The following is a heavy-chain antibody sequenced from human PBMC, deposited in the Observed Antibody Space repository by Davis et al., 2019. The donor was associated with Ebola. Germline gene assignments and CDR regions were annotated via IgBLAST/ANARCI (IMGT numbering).Heavy chain of an antibody. CDR2: ITSSSSYM. Sequence: GGSLRLSCAASGFTFNTYAMHWVRQAPGKGLEWLSSITSSSSYMFYADSVKGRFTISRDNAKNSLYLQMNSLRAEDTAVYYCARDGQFGALSVYNYYGMDVWGQGTTVTVSS. CDR3: ARDGQFGALSVYNYYGMDV. CDR1: GFTFNTYA. V-gene: IGHV3-21*01. J-gene: IGHJ6*02. D-gene: IGHD3-3*01.